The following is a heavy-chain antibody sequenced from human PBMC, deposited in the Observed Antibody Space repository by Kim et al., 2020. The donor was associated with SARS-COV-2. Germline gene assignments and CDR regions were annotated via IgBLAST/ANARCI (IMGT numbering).Heavy chain of an antibody. CDR1: GFTVSSNY. CDR2: IYSGGST. V-gene: IGHV3-66*02. D-gene: IGHD4-17*01. J-gene: IGHJ4*02. CDR3: AREDYGDYVGHRNDY. Sequence: GGSLRLSCAASGFTVSSNYMSWVRQAPGKGLEWVSVIYSGGSTYYADSVKGRFTISRDNSKNTLYLQMNSLRAEDTAVYYCAREDYGDYVGHRNDYWGQGTLVTVSS.